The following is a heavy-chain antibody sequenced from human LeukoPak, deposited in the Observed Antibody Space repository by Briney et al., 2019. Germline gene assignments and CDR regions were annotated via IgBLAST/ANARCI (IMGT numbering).Heavy chain of an antibody. CDR2: ISSSCSTI. Sequence: SGGSVRLFCAASGFTFSSYEVNWVRQAPGKGLEGVSYISSSCSTIYYADSVKGRFTISRDNATSILYLQMTRLRAEDTAVYYCARDMGAFDIWGPGTMVTVSS. J-gene: IGHJ3*02. CDR3: ARDMGAFDI. CDR1: GFTFSSYE. D-gene: IGHD3-10*01. V-gene: IGHV3-48*03.